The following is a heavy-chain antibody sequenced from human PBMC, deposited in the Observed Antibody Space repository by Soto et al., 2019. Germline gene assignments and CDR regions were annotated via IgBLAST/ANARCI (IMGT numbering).Heavy chain of an antibody. V-gene: IGHV3-48*02. Sequence: EAQLVESGGGLVQPGGSLRLSCAASGFTFSVYTMHWVLQSPGKGLEWISSITSSGTTISYADSVKGRFTISRDNAKSSMFLHMDTLRDEDTAVYYCARDGYSTSSDWPWFDPWGQGTLVTVSS. CDR2: ITSSGTTI. D-gene: IGHD6-6*01. J-gene: IGHJ5*02. CDR3: ARDGYSTSSDWPWFDP. CDR1: GFTFSVYT.